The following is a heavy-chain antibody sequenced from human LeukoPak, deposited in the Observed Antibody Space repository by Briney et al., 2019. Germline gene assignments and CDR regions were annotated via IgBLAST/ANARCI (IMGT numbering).Heavy chain of an antibody. D-gene: IGHD3-22*01. CDR1: GFTFSTYE. J-gene: IGHJ4*02. Sequence: GGSLRLSCAASGFTFSTYEINWVRQAPGKGLEWLSHISTSGSSIHYADSVKGRFTISRDNAKNSLYLQMNSLRAEDTAVYYCAKPPYYYDSSGYYGPFDYWGQGTLVTVSS. CDR3: AKPPYYYDSSGYYGPFDY. V-gene: IGHV3-48*03. CDR2: ISTSGSSI.